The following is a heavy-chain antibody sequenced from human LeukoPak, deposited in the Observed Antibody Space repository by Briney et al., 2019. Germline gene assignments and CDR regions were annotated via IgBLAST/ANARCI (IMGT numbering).Heavy chain of an antibody. Sequence: GESLRLSCAASGFTFSTYSMNWVRQAPGKGLEWVSSISSSSSFIDYADSVKGRFTISRDNAKNSLYLQMNSLRAEDTAVYFCARVPPLPYGDYEPYYFDYWGQGTLVTVSS. J-gene: IGHJ4*02. D-gene: IGHD4-17*01. V-gene: IGHV3-21*01. CDR2: ISSSSSFI. CDR1: GFTFSTYS. CDR3: ARVPPLPYGDYEPYYFDY.